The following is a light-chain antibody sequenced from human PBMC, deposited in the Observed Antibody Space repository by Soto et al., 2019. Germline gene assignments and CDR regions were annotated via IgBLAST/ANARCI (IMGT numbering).Light chain of an antibody. J-gene: IGLJ1*01. Sequence: QSVLTQPASVSGSPGQSITISRTGTSSVVGSYNLVSWYQQHPGKAPKLMIYEGSKRPSGVSNRFSGSKSGNTASLTISGLQAEDEADYYXSSYTSSSTPVFGTGTKVTVL. CDR2: EGS. CDR3: SSYTSSSTPV. V-gene: IGLV2-14*02. CDR1: SSVVGSYNL.